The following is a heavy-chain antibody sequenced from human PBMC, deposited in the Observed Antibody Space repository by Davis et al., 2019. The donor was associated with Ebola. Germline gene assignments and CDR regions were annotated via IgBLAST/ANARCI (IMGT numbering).Heavy chain of an antibody. J-gene: IGHJ4*02. D-gene: IGHD2-15*01. V-gene: IGHV4-59*12. CDR1: GGSISTDY. CDR3: ARESCSGGSCYSTFDY. CDR2: IYYSGST. Sequence: MPSETLSLTCPISGGSISTDYWGWIRQSPGKGLEWIGHIYYSGSTNYNPSLKSRVTMSVDTSKNQFSLNLSAVTAADTAVYYCARESCSGGSCYSTFDYWGQGTLVTVSS.